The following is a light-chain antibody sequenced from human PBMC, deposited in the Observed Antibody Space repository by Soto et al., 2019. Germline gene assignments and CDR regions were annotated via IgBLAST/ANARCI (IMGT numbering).Light chain of an antibody. CDR3: QQYGSLPWT. Sequence: EIVLTQSPGTLSVSPGERATLSCRGSQSVTSNFLAWYQQKPGQSPRLLISAASTMASDVPDRFSGSGSGTDFTLTITRLEPEDFAVYYCQQYGSLPWTFGQGTKVE. CDR1: QSVTSNF. V-gene: IGKV3-20*01. CDR2: AAS. J-gene: IGKJ1*01.